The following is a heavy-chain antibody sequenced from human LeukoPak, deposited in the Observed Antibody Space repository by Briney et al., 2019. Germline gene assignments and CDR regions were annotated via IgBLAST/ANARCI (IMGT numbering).Heavy chain of an antibody. CDR1: GYTFTGYY. CDR3: ARDWDIVGATPDYYFDY. CDR2: INPDSGVT. J-gene: IGHJ4*02. V-gene: IGHV1-2*02. Sequence: ASVKVSCKASGYTFTGYYIHWVRQAPGQGLEWMGWINPDSGVTNYAQKFQGRVTMTRDMSTSTVYMELSSLRSEDTAVYYCARDWDIVGATPDYYFDYWGQGTLVTVSS. D-gene: IGHD1-26*01.